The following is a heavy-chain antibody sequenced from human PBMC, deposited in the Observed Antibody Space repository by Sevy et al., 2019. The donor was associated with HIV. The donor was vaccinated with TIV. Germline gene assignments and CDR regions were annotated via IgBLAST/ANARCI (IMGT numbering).Heavy chain of an antibody. J-gene: IGHJ4*02. CDR2: IKSKTDGGTT. V-gene: IGHV3-15*01. D-gene: IGHD3-3*01. Sequence: GGSLRLSCAASGFTFSNAWMSWVRQAPGKALEWVGRIKSKTDGGTTDYAAPVKGRFTISRDDSKNTLYLQMNSLKTEDTAVYYCTTGATIFGVAQYYFDYWGQGTLVTVSS. CDR3: TTGATIFGVAQYYFDY. CDR1: GFTFSNAW.